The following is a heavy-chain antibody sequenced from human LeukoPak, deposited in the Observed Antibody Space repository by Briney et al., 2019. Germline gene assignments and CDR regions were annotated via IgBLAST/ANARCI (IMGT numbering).Heavy chain of an antibody. CDR3: ARRRGDV. CDR1: GFTFSSYG. J-gene: IGHJ6*02. CDR2: ISNSGANT. Sequence: GGSLRLSCAASGFTFSSYGMSWVRQAPGKGLEWVSGISNSGANTNNADSVRGRFTISRDNSKNTLYLQMNSLRAEDTAIYYCARRRGDVWGQGTTVTVSS. V-gene: IGHV3-23*01.